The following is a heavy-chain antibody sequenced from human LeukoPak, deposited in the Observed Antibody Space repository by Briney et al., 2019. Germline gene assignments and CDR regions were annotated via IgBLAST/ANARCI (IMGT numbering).Heavy chain of an antibody. CDR2: ISSSGSTI. V-gene: IGHV3-11*01. D-gene: IGHD1-26*01. Sequence: TGGSLRLSCAASGFTFSDYYMSWIRQAPGEGLEWVSYISSSGSTIYYADSVKGRFTISRDNAKNSLYLQMNSLRAEDTAVYYCARINKWELLDWFDPWGQGTLVTVSS. CDR3: ARINKWELLDWFDP. J-gene: IGHJ5*02. CDR1: GFTFSDYY.